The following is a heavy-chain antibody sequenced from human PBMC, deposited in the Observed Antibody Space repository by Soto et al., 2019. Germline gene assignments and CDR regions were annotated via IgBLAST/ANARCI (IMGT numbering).Heavy chain of an antibody. CDR3: ARGYGSIDD. V-gene: IGHV4-31*03. CDR2: MYNSRST. J-gene: IGHJ4*02. D-gene: IGHD3-10*01. Sequence: QVQLQESGPGLVKPSQTLSLTCTVSGGSISSGGYYWSWIRQHPGKGLEWIGYMYNSRSTYYKPSLKSRISISVDTSKNQFSLKLSSVTAGDTAVYYGARGYGSIDDWCQGTLVTVSS. CDR1: GGSISSGGYY.